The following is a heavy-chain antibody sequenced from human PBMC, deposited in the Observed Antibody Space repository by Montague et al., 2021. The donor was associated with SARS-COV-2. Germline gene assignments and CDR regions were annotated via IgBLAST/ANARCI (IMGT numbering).Heavy chain of an antibody. J-gene: IGHJ5*02. CDR3: AKDGSSSWYGWFDP. CDR1: GFTFDDYA. CDR2: ISWNSGSI. D-gene: IGHD6-13*01. Sequence: SLRRSCAASGFTFDDYAMHWVRQAPGKGLEWVSGISWNSGSIGYADSVKGRFTISRDNAKNSLYLQMNSLRAEDTALYYCAKDGSSSWYGWFDPWGRGTLVTVSS. V-gene: IGHV3-9*01.